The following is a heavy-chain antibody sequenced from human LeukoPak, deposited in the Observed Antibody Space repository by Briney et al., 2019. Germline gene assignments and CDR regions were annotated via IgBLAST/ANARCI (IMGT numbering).Heavy chain of an antibody. CDR1: GYTFTGYY. Sequence: ASVKVSCKASGYTFTGYYMHWVRQAPGQGLEWMGWINPNSGGTNYAQKFQGWVTMTRDTSISAAYMELSRLRSGDTAVYYCARVRFIPTVTNNYGMDVWGQGTTVTVSS. V-gene: IGHV1-2*04. CDR3: ARVRFIPTVTNNYGMDV. D-gene: IGHD4-17*01. CDR2: INPNSGGT. J-gene: IGHJ6*02.